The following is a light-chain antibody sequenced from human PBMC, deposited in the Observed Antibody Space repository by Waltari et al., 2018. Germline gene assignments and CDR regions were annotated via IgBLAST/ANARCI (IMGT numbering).Light chain of an antibody. CDR2: YKSDSDK. J-gene: IGLJ2*01. CDR1: SGINVGTYR. CDR3: MIWHSSAVV. V-gene: IGLV5-45*02. Sequence: QAVLTQPSSLSASPGASASLPCPFRSGINVGTYRIYWYQQQPGSPPQYLLRYKSDSDKQQGSGVPSRFSGSKDASANAGILLISGLQSEDEADYYCMIWHSSAVVFGGGTKLTVL.